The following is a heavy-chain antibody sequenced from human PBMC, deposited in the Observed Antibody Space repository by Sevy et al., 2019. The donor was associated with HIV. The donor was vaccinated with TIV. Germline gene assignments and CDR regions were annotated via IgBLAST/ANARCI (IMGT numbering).Heavy chain of an antibody. V-gene: IGHV3-13*01. D-gene: IGHD1-26*01. J-gene: IGHJ6*02. CDR2: IGTAGDT. CDR3: ARARGPNGGSYLDYYYGMDV. CDR1: GFTFSSYD. Sequence: GGSLRLSCAASGFTFSSYDMHWVRQATGKGLEWVSAIGTAGDTYYPGSVKGRFTISRENAKNSLYHQMNSLRAGDTAVYYCARARGPNGGSYLDYYYGMDVWGQGTTVTVSS.